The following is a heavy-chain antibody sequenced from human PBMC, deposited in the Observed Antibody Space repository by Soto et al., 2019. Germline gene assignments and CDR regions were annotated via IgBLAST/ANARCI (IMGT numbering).Heavy chain of an antibody. CDR2: IFYSGSP. D-gene: IGHD1-26*01. V-gene: IGHV4-59*01. J-gene: IGHJ6*02. CDR1: GASINDYF. Sequence: QVQLQESGPGLVKPSETLSLTCTVSGASINDYFWSWIRQPPGKGLAWIGYIFYSGSPNYNPSLKSRVTMSIDTSKNQFSLKLTSVTAADTAVYYCARASSGRFPRVYYYYGMDVWGQGTTVTVSS. CDR3: ARASSGRFPRVYYYYGMDV.